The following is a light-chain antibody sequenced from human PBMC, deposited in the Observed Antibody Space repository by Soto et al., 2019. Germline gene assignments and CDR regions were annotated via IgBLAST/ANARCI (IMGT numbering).Light chain of an antibody. J-gene: IGLJ1*01. V-gene: IGLV1-51*01. CDR2: DND. CDR1: SSNIGNNY. CDR3: LTWDSSLSVAV. Sequence: QSVLTQPPSVSAAPGQKVTISCSGGSSNIGNNYVSWYQHLPGTAPKLLIYDNDKRPSGIPDRFSGSKSGASATLDITGLQTGDEADFYCLTWDSSLSVAVFGTGTKVTVL.